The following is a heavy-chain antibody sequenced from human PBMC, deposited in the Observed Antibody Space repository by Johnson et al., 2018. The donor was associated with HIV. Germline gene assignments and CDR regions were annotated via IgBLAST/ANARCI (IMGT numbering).Heavy chain of an antibody. Sequence: QVQLVESGGGVVQPGTSLRLSCAPSGFTFSTSVMHWVRRAPGKGLEWVSGISVDGKREYYADTVRGRFTISRDNSDNTLYLQMNSLRIDDTAIYYCTRGWHSSGRCDVFDIWGQGTMVTVSS. V-gene: IGHV3-30*04. CDR1: GFTFSTSV. D-gene: IGHD6-19*01. CDR3: TRGWHSSGRCDVFDI. J-gene: IGHJ3*02. CDR2: ISVDGKRE.